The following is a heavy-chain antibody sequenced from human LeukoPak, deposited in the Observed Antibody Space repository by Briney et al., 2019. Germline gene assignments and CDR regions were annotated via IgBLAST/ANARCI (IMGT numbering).Heavy chain of an antibody. D-gene: IGHD6-13*01. V-gene: IGHV4-34*01. Sequence: SETLSLTCAVYGGSFSGYYWSWIRQPPGKGLEWIGEINHSGSTNYNPSLKSRVTISVDTSKNQISLKLSSVTAADTAVYYCARGKIPQLGQIYYNYYMDFSGKGTTVTVSS. CDR1: GGSFSGYY. CDR3: ARGKIPQLGQIYYNYYMDF. J-gene: IGHJ6*03. CDR2: INHSGST.